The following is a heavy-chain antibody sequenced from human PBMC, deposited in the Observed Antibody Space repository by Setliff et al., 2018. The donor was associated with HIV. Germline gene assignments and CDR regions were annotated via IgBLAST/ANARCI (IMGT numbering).Heavy chain of an antibody. V-gene: IGHV4-4*02. CDR2: IYHSGST. J-gene: IGHJ4*02. Sequence: ASETLSLTCAVSGGSISSSNWWSWVRQPPGKGLEWIGEIYHSGSTNYNPSLKSRVTISVDKSKNQFSLKLSSVTAADTAVYYCARGRRSSGWYVYHWGQGTLVTVSS. D-gene: IGHD6-19*01. CDR3: ARGRRSSGWYVYH. CDR1: GGSISSSNW.